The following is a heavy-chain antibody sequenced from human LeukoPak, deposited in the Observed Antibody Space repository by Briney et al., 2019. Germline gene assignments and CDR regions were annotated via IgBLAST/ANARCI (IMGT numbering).Heavy chain of an antibody. CDR1: GLTFSNAW. J-gene: IGHJ4*02. CDR3: AKVRGYYYDY. Sequence: TTGGSLRLSCEASGLTFSNAWMTWVRQAPGKGLEWVGCIKSKTDGGTRDYAAPVKGRFTISRDDSKNTAYLQMNSLKTEDTAVYYCAKVRGYYYDYWGQGTLVTVSS. CDR2: IKSKTDGGTR. V-gene: IGHV3-15*01. D-gene: IGHD3-22*01.